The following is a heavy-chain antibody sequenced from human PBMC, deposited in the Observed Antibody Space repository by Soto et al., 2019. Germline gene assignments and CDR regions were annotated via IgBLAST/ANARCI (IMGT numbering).Heavy chain of an antibody. D-gene: IGHD4-17*01. CDR2: ISAYNGNT. CDR1: GYTFTSYG. Sequence: ASVKVSCKASGYTFTSYGIILVRQAPGQGLEWMGWISAYNGNTNYAQKLQGRVTMTTGTSTTTAYMELRSLRSDDTAVYYCARVLLPAGDHTDYWGQGTLVTVSS. CDR3: ARVLLPAGDHTDY. V-gene: IGHV1-18*01. J-gene: IGHJ4*02.